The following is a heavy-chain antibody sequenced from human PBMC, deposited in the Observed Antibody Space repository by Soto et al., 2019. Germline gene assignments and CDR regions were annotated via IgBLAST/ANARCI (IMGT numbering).Heavy chain of an antibody. V-gene: IGHV3-33*01. D-gene: IGHD3-22*01. CDR3: ARGYDSSGYYPDYFDY. CDR1: GFTFSSYG. J-gene: IGHJ4*02. Sequence: PGGSLRLSCAASGFTFSSYGMHWVRQAPGKGLEWVAVIWYDGSNKYYADSVKGRFTISRDNSKNTLYLQMNSLRAEDTAVYYCARGYDSSGYYPDYFDYWGQGTLVTVSS. CDR2: IWYDGSNK.